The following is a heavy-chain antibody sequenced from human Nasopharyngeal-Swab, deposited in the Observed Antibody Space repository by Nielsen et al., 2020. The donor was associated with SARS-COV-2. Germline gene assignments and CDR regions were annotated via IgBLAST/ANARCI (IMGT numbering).Heavy chain of an antibody. V-gene: IGHV4-38-2*01. Sequence: SETLSLTCAVSGYSISSGYYWGWIRQPPGRGLEWIGSIYHSGSTYYNPSLKSRVTISVDTSKNQFSLKLSSATAADTAVYYCARRTRYSNYAYYYMDVWGKGTTVTVSS. J-gene: IGHJ6*03. D-gene: IGHD4-11*01. CDR2: IYHSGST. CDR3: ARRTRYSNYAYYYMDV. CDR1: GYSISSGYY.